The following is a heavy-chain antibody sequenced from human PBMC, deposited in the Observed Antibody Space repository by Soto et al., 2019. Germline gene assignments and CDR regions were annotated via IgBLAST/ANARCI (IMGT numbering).Heavy chain of an antibody. D-gene: IGHD2-21*01. CDR1: GVTFSSET. Sequence: QVQLVQSGAEVKKPGSSVKVSCKASGVTFSSETISWVRQAPGQGLEWVGGIIQLFGTANYAQTFQGRVTLTADESTSTLYIELSSLRYDDTAVYYCEAELGDNPASPFDAWGQGTMVPVSS. J-gene: IGHJ4*02. CDR3: EAELGDNPASPFDA. V-gene: IGHV1-69*01. CDR2: IIQLFGTA.